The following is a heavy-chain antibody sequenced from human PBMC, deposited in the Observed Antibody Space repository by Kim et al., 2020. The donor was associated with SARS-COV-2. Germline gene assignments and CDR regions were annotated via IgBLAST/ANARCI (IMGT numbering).Heavy chain of an antibody. CDR3: ARDRGSRDGYLIGYFDL. CDR1: GGSISSSSYY. Sequence: SETLSLTCSVSGGSISSSSYYWGWVRQPPGKGLEWVADIYYTGSTYYNPSLKSRVTISVDTSKNQFSLKLSSVTAADTAVYYCARDRGSRDGYLIGYFDLWGRGTPVSVSS. J-gene: IGHJ2*01. V-gene: IGHV4-39*07. CDR2: IYYTGST. D-gene: IGHD3-10*01.